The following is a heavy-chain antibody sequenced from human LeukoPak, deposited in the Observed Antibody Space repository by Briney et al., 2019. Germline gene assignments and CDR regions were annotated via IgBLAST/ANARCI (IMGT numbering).Heavy chain of an antibody. CDR1: GFTFSSYA. Sequence: GGSLRLSCAASGFTFSSYAMSWVRQAPGKGLEWVANIKEDGSDKYYVDSLKGRFTISRDNAKNSLYLQMNSLRAEDTAVYYCAKDRTRQAYWGQGTLVTVSS. CDR2: IKEDGSDK. J-gene: IGHJ4*02. CDR3: AKDRTRQAY. D-gene: IGHD3-3*01. V-gene: IGHV3-7*03.